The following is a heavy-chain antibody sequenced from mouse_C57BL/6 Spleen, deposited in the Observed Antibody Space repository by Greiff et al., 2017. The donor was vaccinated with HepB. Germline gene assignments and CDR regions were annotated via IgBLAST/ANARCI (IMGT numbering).Heavy chain of an antibody. D-gene: IGHD2-4*01. Sequence: EVQLQQSGPELVKPGASVKISCKASGYTFTDYYMNWVKQSHGKSLEWIGDINPNNGGTSYNQKFKGKATLTVDKSSSTAYMELRSLTSEDSAVYYCAIYYDYGRDYFDYWGQGTTLTVSS. CDR1: GYTFTDYY. V-gene: IGHV1-26*01. J-gene: IGHJ2*01. CDR2: INPNNGGT. CDR3: AIYYDYGRDYFDY.